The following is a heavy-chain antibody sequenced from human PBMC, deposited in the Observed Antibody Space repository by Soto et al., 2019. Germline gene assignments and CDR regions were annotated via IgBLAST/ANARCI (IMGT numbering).Heavy chain of an antibody. CDR3: AKSYYDSSGYLGLEDWYFDL. J-gene: IGHJ2*01. V-gene: IGHV3-30*18. CDR1: GFTFSSYG. Sequence: PGGSLRLSCAASGFTFSSYGMHWVRQAPGKGLEWVAVISYDGSNKYYADSVKGRFTISRDNSKNTLYLQMNSLRAEDTAVYYCAKSYYDSSGYLGLEDWYFDLWGRGTLVTVSS. D-gene: IGHD3-22*01. CDR2: ISYDGSNK.